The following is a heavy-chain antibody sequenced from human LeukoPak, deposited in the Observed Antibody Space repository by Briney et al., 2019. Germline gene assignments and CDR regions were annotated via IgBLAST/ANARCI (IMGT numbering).Heavy chain of an antibody. V-gene: IGHV4-59*08. J-gene: IGHJ6*02. CDR2: IYYSGNI. CDR3: ARHGIPSFYGMDV. D-gene: IGHD1-1*01. CDR1: GGSISSYY. Sequence: SETPSLTCTVSGGSISSYYWSWIRQPPGKGLEWIGYIYYSGNINYNPSLKSRVTISVDTSKSQFSLKLSSVTAADTAVYYCARHGIPSFYGMDVWGQGTTVTVSS.